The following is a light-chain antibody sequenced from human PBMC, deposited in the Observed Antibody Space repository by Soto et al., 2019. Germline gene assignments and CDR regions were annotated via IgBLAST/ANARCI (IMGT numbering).Light chain of an antibody. CDR2: DVS. CDR3: SSYTSSSSPVI. V-gene: IGLV2-14*01. CDR1: TSDMGGYKY. J-gene: IGLJ2*01. Sequence: QSAWTQPPSGSGPPGRPIPISSPGTTSDMGGYKYVSWYQQPPGKAPKLMIYDVSNRPSGVSNRFSGSKSANTASLTISGLQAEDEADYYCSSYTSSSSPVIFGGGTKVTVL.